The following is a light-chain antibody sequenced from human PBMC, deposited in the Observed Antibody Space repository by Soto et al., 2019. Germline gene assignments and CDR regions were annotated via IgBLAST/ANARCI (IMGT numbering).Light chain of an antibody. CDR3: QHYGASPWT. CDR1: QGISSW. J-gene: IGKJ1*01. CDR2: AAS. Sequence: DIQMTQSPSSVSASVGDRVTVTCRASQGISSWLAWYQKKPGKAPKLLIYAASSLQSGVPSRFSGSGSGTDFTLTISRLEPEDFAVYYCQHYGASPWTFGQGTKVDI. V-gene: IGKV1-12*01.